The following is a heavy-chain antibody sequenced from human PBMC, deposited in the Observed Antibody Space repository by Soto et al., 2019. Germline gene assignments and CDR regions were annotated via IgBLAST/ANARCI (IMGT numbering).Heavy chain of an antibody. V-gene: IGHV3-9*01. Sequence: PGGSLRLSCAASGFTFDDYAMHWVRQAPGKGLEWVSGISWNSGSIGYADSVKGRFTISRDNAKNSLYLQMNSLRAEDTALYYCARTYYDFWSGYWAPRGMDVWGQGTTVTVSS. CDR2: ISWNSGSI. J-gene: IGHJ6*02. CDR3: ARTYYDFWSGYWAPRGMDV. D-gene: IGHD3-3*01. CDR1: GFTFDDYA.